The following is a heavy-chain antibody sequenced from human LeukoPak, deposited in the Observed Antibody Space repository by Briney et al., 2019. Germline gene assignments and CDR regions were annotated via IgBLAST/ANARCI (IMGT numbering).Heavy chain of an antibody. CDR2: INPNSGGT. V-gene: IGHV1-2*02. D-gene: IGHD5-24*01. Sequence: ASVKVSCKASGYTFTGYYMHWVRQAPGQGPEWMGWINPNSGGTNYAQKFQGRVTMTRDTSISTAYMELSRLRSDDTAVYYCARGGDGYNAFNWFDPWGQGTLVTVSS. J-gene: IGHJ5*02. CDR1: GYTFTGYY. CDR3: ARGGDGYNAFNWFDP.